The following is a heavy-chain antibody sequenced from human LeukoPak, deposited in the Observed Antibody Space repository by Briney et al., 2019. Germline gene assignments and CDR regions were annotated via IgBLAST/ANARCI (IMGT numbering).Heavy chain of an antibody. Sequence: GGSLRLSCAASGFTFSSYWMHWVRQAPGKGLVWVSHINSDGSSTSYADSVKGRFTISRDNAKNTLYLQMNRLRAEDTAVYYCARDPAYYDSSGLTDYWGQGTLVTVSS. J-gene: IGHJ4*02. D-gene: IGHD3-22*01. CDR2: INSDGSST. CDR3: ARDPAYYDSSGLTDY. CDR1: GFTFSSYW. V-gene: IGHV3-74*01.